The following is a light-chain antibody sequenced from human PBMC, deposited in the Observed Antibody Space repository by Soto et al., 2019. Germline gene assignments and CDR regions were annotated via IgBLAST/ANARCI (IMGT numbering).Light chain of an antibody. V-gene: IGKV3-15*01. CDR3: QQYKNWPPLT. Sequence: EIVMTQSPATLSVSPGETATLSCRASQSVSYNLAWYQQKPGQGPRLLIYGAFTSATGSPARFSGSGSGTEFTLTISSLQYEDFAVYYCQQYKNWPPLTFGGGTKVEIK. CDR2: GAF. J-gene: IGKJ4*01. CDR1: QSVSYN.